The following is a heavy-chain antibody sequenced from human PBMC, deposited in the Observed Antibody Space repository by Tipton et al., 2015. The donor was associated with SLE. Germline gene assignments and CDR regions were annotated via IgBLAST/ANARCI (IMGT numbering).Heavy chain of an antibody. CDR1: GGSVSSGSYY. J-gene: IGHJ4*02. CDR2: IYYSGST. Sequence: LSLTCTVSGGSVSSGSYYWSWIRQPPGKGLEWIGYIYYSGSTNYNPSPKSRVTISVDTSKNQFSLKLSSVTAADTAVYYCARVWDYYDSSGYFDYWGQGTLVTVSS. V-gene: IGHV4-61*01. CDR3: ARVWDYYDSSGYFDY. D-gene: IGHD3-22*01.